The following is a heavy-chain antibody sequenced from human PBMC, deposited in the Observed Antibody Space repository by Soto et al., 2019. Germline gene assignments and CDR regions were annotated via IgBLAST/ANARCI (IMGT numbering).Heavy chain of an antibody. Sequence: SETLSLTCTVSGGSISSSSYYWGWIRQPPGKGLEWIGSIYYSGSTYYNPSLKSRVTISVDTSKNQFSLKLSSVTAADTAVYYCAREEANSSSWFDYWGQGTLVTVSS. V-gene: IGHV4-39*02. D-gene: IGHD6-13*01. CDR1: GGSISSSSYY. CDR3: AREEANSSSWFDY. CDR2: IYYSGST. J-gene: IGHJ4*02.